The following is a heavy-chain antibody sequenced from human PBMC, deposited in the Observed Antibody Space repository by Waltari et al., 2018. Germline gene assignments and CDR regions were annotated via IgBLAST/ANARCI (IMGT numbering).Heavy chain of an antibody. CDR3: ARALIVVVPAAIFLDV. CDR1: GGSISSSSYY. Sequence: QLQLQESGPGLVKPSETLSLTCTVSGGSISSSSYYWGWIRQPPGKGLEWIGSIYYSGRTYYNPSLKSRVTISVDTSKNQFSLKLSSVTAADTAVYYCARALIVVVPAAIFLDVWGKGTTVTISS. CDR2: IYYSGRT. J-gene: IGHJ6*04. V-gene: IGHV4-39*07. D-gene: IGHD2-2*01.